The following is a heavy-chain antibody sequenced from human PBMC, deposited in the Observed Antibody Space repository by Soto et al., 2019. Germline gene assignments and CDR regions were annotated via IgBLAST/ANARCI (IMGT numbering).Heavy chain of an antibody. D-gene: IGHD6-6*01. CDR3: ATQQGSSSSNS. J-gene: IGHJ4*02. V-gene: IGHV4-39*01. CDR1: GGSIRGSSYY. Sequence: SETLSLTCTFSGGSIRGSSYYWGWIRQPPGKGLEWIASIYYTGSTFYNPSLKGRVTISVDTSKNQFSLNLNSVTAADTAIYYCATQQGSSSSNSWGQGTLVTVSS. CDR2: IYYTGST.